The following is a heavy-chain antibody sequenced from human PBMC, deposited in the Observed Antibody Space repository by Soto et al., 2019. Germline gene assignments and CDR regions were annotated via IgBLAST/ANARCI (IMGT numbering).Heavy chain of an antibody. V-gene: IGHV3-30*18. J-gene: IGHJ4*02. CDR3: AKDVGIAVAGSYYFDY. CDR2: ISYDGSNK. D-gene: IGHD6-19*01. CDR1: GFTFSSYG. Sequence: GGSLRLSCSASGFTFSSYGMHWVRQAPGKGLEWVAVISYDGSNKYHADSVKGRFTISRDNSKNTLYLQMNSLRAEDTAVYYCAKDVGIAVAGSYYFDYWGQGTLVTVSS.